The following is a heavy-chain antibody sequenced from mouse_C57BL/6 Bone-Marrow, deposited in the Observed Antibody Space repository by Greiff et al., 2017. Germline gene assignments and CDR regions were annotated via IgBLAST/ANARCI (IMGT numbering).Heavy chain of an antibody. V-gene: IGHV5-4*01. CDR1: GFTFSSYA. D-gene: IGHD3-1*01. J-gene: IGHJ4*01. CDR3: ARDPEIYYYAMDY. CDR2: ISDGGSYT. Sequence: EVHLVESGGGLVKPGGSLKLSCAASGFTFSSYAMSWVRQTPEKRLEWVATISDGGSYTYYPDNVKGRFTISRDNAKNNLYLQMSHLKSEDTAMYYCARDPEIYYYAMDYWGQGTSVTVSS.